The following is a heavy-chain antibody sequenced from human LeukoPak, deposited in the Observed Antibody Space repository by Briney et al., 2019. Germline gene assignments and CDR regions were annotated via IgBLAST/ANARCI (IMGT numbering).Heavy chain of an antibody. CDR3: VRGLHSGSYCFDY. J-gene: IGHJ4*02. Sequence: ASVKVSCKTSGYTLTSHYMHWVRQAPGQGPEWMGIIRPNEGSTTYAPRFQGRVTMTWDTSTTTVYMELSSLTSEDTALYYCVRGLHSGSYCFDYWGQGTLVTVSS. D-gene: IGHD1-26*01. CDR1: GYTLTSHY. CDR2: IRPNEGST. V-gene: IGHV1-46*01.